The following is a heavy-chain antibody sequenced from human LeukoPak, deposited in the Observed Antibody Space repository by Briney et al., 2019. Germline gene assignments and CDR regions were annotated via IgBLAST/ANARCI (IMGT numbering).Heavy chain of an antibody. J-gene: IGHJ4*02. CDR1: GYTFTSYD. Sequence: ASVKVSCKASGYTFTSYDINWVRQATGQGLEWMGWISAYNGNTNYAQKLQGRVTMTTDTSTSTAYMELRSLRSDDTAVYYCARDDSREFDYWGQGTLVTVSS. CDR2: ISAYNGNT. V-gene: IGHV1-18*01. CDR3: ARDDSREFDY. D-gene: IGHD1-26*01.